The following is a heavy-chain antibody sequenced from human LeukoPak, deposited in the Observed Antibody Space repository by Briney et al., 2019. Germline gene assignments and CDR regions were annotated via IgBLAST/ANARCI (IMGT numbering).Heavy chain of an antibody. V-gene: IGHV1-3*03. D-gene: IGHD6-19*01. CDR2: ISGDYGNT. J-gene: IGHJ4*02. Sequence: GASVKVSCKTSGYTFSSYAMHWVRQAPGQRLEWMGCISGDYGNTQYSQKFQGRVTFTRDTSASTAYMELSSLTSEDMAVFYCARGGPNSGGWTLDHWGQGTLVTVSS. CDR1: GYTFSSYA. CDR3: ARGGPNSGGWTLDH.